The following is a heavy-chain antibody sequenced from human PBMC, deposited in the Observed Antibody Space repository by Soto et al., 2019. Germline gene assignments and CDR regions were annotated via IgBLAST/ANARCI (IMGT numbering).Heavy chain of an antibody. D-gene: IGHD3-3*01. V-gene: IGHV1-8*01. CDR3: ARGLIIGDFWSGWGLVPEYYFDY. Sequence: GASVKVSCKASGYTFTSYDINWVRQATGQGLEWMGWMNPNSGNTGYAQKFQGRVTMTRNTSISTAYMELSSLRSEDTAVYYCARGLIIGDFWSGWGLVPEYYFDYWGQGTLVTVSS. CDR1: GYTFTSYD. J-gene: IGHJ4*02. CDR2: MNPNSGNT.